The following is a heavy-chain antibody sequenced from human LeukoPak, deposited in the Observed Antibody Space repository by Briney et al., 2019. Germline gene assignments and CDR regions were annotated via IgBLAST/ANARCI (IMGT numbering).Heavy chain of an antibody. Sequence: SQTLSLTCTVSGGSISSGGYYWSWIRQPPGKGLEWIGYIYHSGSTYYNPSLKSRVTISVDTSKNQFSLELSSVTAADTAFYYCARDPTVTTPFDYWGQGTLVTVSS. J-gene: IGHJ4*02. V-gene: IGHV4-30-2*01. D-gene: IGHD4-17*01. CDR3: ARDPTVTTPFDY. CDR1: GGSISSGGYY. CDR2: IYHSGST.